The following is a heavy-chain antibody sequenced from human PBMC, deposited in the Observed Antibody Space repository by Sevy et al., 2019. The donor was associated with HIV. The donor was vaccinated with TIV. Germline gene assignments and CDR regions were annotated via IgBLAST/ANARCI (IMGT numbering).Heavy chain of an antibody. CDR2: ISGSGTRT. D-gene: IGHD3-22*01. V-gene: IGHV3-23*01. CDR3: GKGGGGHYDPDEIAYYFYYYNMDV. Sequence: GGSLRLSCAVSGFSFDSYGMTWVRQAPGKGLEWVSAISGSGTRTYYADSVKGRFIISRDNSKNTLDLQMNSLRAEDKAIYLWGKGGGGHYDPDEIAYYFYYYNMDVWGKGTTVTVSS. CDR1: GFSFDSYG. J-gene: IGHJ6*03.